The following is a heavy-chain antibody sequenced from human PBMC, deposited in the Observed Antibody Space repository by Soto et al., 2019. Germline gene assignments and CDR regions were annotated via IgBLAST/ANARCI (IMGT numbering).Heavy chain of an antibody. V-gene: IGHV1-2*04. CDR1: GYTFTGYY. CDR3: ARDHDPGWHPRRYCPALDP. J-gene: IGHJ5*02. CDR2: INPNSGGT. Sequence: ASVRVSCKASGYTFTGYYMHWVRQAPGQGLEWMGWINPNSGGTNYAQKFQGWVTMTRDTSISTAYMELRRLRSEDTAVYYCARDHDPGWHPRRYCPALDPWGQGTMVTVSS. D-gene: IGHD2-21*01.